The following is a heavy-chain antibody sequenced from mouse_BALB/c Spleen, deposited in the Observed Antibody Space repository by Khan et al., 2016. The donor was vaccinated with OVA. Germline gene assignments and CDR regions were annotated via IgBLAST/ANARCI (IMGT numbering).Heavy chain of an antibody. D-gene: IGHD2-14*01. V-gene: IGHV9-3-1*01. Sequence: QIQLVQSGPELKKPGETVKISCKASGYTFTNYGMNWVKQAPGKGLKGMGWINTYTGEPTYADDFKGRFAFSLETSASTAYLQINNLKNEDTATDFCARGGYNGTMDYWGQGTSVTVSS. CDR3: ARGGYNGTMDY. CDR1: GYTFTNYG. CDR2: INTYTGEP. J-gene: IGHJ4*01.